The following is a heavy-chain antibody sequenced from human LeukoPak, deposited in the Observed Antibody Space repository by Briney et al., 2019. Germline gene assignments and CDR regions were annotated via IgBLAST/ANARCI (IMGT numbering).Heavy chain of an antibody. CDR3: AKDMGFYGDRDAFDI. V-gene: IGHV3-23*01. Sequence: GGSLRLSCAASGFTFSSYAMSWVRQAPGKGLEWVSGISGSGGSTYYADSVKGRFTISRDNSKNTLYLQMNSLRAEDTAVYYCAKDMGFYGDRDAFDIWGQGTMVTVSS. D-gene: IGHD4-17*01. J-gene: IGHJ3*02. CDR2: ISGSGGST. CDR1: GFTFSSYA.